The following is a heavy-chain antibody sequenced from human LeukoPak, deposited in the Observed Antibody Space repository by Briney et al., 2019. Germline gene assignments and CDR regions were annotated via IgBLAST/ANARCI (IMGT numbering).Heavy chain of an antibody. CDR1: GFTVSSNY. CDR3: AKVGYNDYGYYYYYYMDV. CDR2: IYSGGST. Sequence: PGGSLRLSCAASGFTVSSNYMSWVRQAPGKGLEWVSVIYSGGSTYYADSVKGRFTISRDNAKNSLYLQMNSLRTEDTAVYYCAKVGYNDYGYYYYYYMDVWGKGTTVTISS. J-gene: IGHJ6*03. D-gene: IGHD5-24*01. V-gene: IGHV3-53*05.